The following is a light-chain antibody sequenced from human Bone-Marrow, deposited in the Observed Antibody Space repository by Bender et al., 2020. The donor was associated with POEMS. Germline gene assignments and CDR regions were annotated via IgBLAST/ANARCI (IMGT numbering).Light chain of an antibody. J-gene: IGLJ1*01. CDR2: DVD. CDR3: SSYTTSSTYV. CDR1: SSDVGGYKY. V-gene: IGLV2-14*03. Sequence: QSALTQPASVSGSPGQSITISCTGTSSDVGGYKYVSWYQQHPGKVPKLMIYDVDDRPSGVSARFSGSKSGNTASLTISGLQAEDEADYYCSSYTTSSTYVFGTGTKVTVL.